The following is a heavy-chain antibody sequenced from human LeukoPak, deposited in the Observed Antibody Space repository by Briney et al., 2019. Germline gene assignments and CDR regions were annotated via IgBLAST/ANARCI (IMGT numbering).Heavy chain of an antibody. CDR2: IDEDGSEK. V-gene: IGHV3-7*01. J-gene: IGHJ4*02. D-gene: IGHD3-3*01. CDR3: AKTPEGVFWSGYYKFDY. Sequence: GGSLRLSCAASGFTVSSHYMSWVRQAPGKGLEWVANIDEDGSEKYYVESVKGRFTISRDNAKNTLYLQMNSLRAEDTAVYYCAKTPEGVFWSGYYKFDYWAQGPLVTVSS. CDR1: GFTVSSHY.